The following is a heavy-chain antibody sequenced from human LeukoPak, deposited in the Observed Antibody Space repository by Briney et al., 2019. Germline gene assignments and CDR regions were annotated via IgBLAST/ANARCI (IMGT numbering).Heavy chain of an antibody. CDR3: ATFHYYDSSAYFDY. CDR2: IYYSGST. V-gene: IGHV4-39*01. J-gene: IGHJ4*02. CDR1: GGSISSYY. Sequence: SETLSLTCTVSGGSISSYYWGWIRQPPGKGLEWIGSIYYSGSTYYNPSLKSRVTISVDTSKNQFSLKLSSVTAADTAVYYCATFHYYDSSAYFDYWGQGTLVTVSS. D-gene: IGHD3-22*01.